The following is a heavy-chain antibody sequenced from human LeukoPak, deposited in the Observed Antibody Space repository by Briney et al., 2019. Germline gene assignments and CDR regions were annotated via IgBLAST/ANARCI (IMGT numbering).Heavy chain of an antibody. CDR3: AKARSISGIFGVVIIFPFGY. Sequence: SGGSLRLSCAASGFTFSSYAMSWVRQAPGKGLEWVSAISGSGGSTYYADSVKGRFTISRDNSKNTLYLQMNSLRAEDTAVYYCAKARSISGIFGVVIIFPFGYWGQGTLVTVSS. D-gene: IGHD3-3*01. CDR2: ISGSGGST. V-gene: IGHV3-23*01. CDR1: GFTFSSYA. J-gene: IGHJ4*02.